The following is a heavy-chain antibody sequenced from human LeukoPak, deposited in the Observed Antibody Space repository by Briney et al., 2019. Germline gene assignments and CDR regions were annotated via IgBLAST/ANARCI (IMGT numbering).Heavy chain of an antibody. CDR3: ARLPHCSGGSCYSSRGRGTYNWFDP. CDR1: GGSISSSSYY. CDR2: IYYSGST. V-gene: IGHV4-39*07. D-gene: IGHD2-15*01. J-gene: IGHJ5*02. Sequence: PSETLSLTCTVSGGSISSSSYYWGWIRQPPGKGLEWIGSIYYSGSTYYNPSLKSRVTISVDTSKNQFSLKLSSVTAADTAVYYCARLPHCSGGSCYSSRGRGTYNWFDPWGQGTLVTVSS.